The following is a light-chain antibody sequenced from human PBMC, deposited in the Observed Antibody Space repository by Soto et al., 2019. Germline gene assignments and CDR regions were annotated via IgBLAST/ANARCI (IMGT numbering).Light chain of an antibody. V-gene: IGKV3-20*01. Sequence: EIVLTQSPGTLSLSPGERATLSCRASQSVSSSYLAWYQQKPGQAPRLLTYGASSRATGIPDRFSGSGSGTDFTLTISRLEPEDFAVYYCQQYGSSPQTVGQGTKVDSK. CDR3: QQYGSSPQT. J-gene: IGKJ1*01. CDR1: QSVSSSY. CDR2: GAS.